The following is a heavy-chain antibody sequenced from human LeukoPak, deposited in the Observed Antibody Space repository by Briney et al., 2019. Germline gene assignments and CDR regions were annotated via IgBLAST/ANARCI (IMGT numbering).Heavy chain of an antibody. J-gene: IGHJ4*02. CDR3: ARHSERLAHFDY. CDR2: IYYSGNT. CDR1: GGSICNHY. V-gene: IGHV4-59*08. D-gene: IGHD6-19*01. Sequence: SETLSLTCTVSGGSICNHYWSWIRQPPGKGLEWIAYIYYSGNTNYNPSLKSRVTISVDTSKNQFSLKMTSVTAADTAVYYCARHSERLAHFDYWGQGTLVTLSS.